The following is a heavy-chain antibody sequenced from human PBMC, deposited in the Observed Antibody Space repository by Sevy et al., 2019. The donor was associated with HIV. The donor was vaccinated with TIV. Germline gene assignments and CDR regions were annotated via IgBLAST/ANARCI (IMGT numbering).Heavy chain of an antibody. V-gene: IGHV3-7*01. CDR2: IKQDGSEK. Sequence: GGSLRLSCAASGFTFKSYLMSWVRQAPGKGLEWEANIKQDGSEKYYGDSVKGRFTISRDNAENSLYLQINGLRAEETVVYYWAGVGCVNAWYFDLWGRGTLVTVSS. J-gene: IGHJ2*01. CDR3: AGVGCVNAWYFDL. CDR1: GFTFKSYL.